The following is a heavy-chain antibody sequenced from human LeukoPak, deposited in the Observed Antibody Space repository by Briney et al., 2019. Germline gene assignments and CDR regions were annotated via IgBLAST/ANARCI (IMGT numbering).Heavy chain of an antibody. CDR2: ISGSGGST. Sequence: AGGSLRLSCAASGFTFSSYAMSWVRQAPGKGLEWVSVISGSGGSTYYADSVKGRFTISRDNSKNTLYLQMNSLRAEDTAVYYCASSGYSYGYLDYWGQGTLVTVSS. V-gene: IGHV3-23*01. D-gene: IGHD5-18*01. CDR1: GFTFSSYA. CDR3: ASSGYSYGYLDY. J-gene: IGHJ4*02.